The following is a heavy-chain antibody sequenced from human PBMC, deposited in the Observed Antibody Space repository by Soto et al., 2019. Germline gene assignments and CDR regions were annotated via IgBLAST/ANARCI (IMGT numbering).Heavy chain of an antibody. CDR2: IDPSNSYI. CDR3: ARQYYDDISGIYYYYGMDV. D-gene: IGHD3-16*01. V-gene: IGHV5-10-1*01. CDR1: GYSFTTHW. Sequence: PGESLKISCQGSGYSFTTHWITWVRQTPGKGLEWMGRIDPSNSYINYSPSFQGHVTISVDRSISTACLQWSSLKASDTAMYYCARQYYDDISGIYYYYGMDVWGQGTTVTVSS. J-gene: IGHJ6*02.